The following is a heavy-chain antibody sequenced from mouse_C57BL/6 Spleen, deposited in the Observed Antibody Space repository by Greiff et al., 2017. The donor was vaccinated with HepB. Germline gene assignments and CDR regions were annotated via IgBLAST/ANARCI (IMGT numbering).Heavy chain of an antibody. CDR3: AMGGYDYDFAY. J-gene: IGHJ3*01. CDR1: GYAFSSYW. V-gene: IGHV1-80*01. CDR2: IYPGDGDT. D-gene: IGHD2-4*01. Sequence: QVHLQQSGAELVKPGASVKISCKASGYAFSSYWMNWVKQRPGKGLEWIGQIYPGDGDTNYNGKFKGKATLTADKSSSTAYMQLSSLTSEDSAVYFCAMGGYDYDFAYWGQGTLVTVSA.